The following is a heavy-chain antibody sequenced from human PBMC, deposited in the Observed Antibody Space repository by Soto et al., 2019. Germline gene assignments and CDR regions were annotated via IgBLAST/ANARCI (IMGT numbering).Heavy chain of an antibody. D-gene: IGHD2-21*02. J-gene: IGHJ1*01. CDR1: GFTFSGSA. Sequence: EVQLVESGGGLVQPGGSLKLSCAASGFTFSGSAMHWVRKASGKGLEWVGRIRSKANSYATAYAASVKGRFTISRDDSKNTAYLQMNSLKTEDTAVYYCTFGGDYPTFQHWGQGTLVTVSS. CDR3: TFGGDYPTFQH. CDR2: IRSKANSYAT. V-gene: IGHV3-73*01.